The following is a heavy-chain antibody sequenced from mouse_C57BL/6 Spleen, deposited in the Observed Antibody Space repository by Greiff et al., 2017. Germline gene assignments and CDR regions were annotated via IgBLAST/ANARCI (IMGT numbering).Heavy chain of an antibody. Sequence: DVMLVESGGGLVKPGGSLKLSCAASGFTFSDYGMHWVRQAPEKGLEWVAYISSGSSTIYYADTVKGRFTISRDNAKNTLFLQMTSLRSEDTAMYYCARADYGNSSPDDWGQGTTLTVSS. J-gene: IGHJ2*01. V-gene: IGHV5-17*01. D-gene: IGHD2-1*01. CDR1: GFTFSDYG. CDR3: ARADYGNSSPDD. CDR2: ISSGSSTI.